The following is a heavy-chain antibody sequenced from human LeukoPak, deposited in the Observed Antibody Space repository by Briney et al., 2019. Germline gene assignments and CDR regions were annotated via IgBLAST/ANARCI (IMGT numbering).Heavy chain of an antibody. V-gene: IGHV3-30*18. CDR1: GFTFSSYG. Sequence: PGRSLRLSCAASGFTFSSYGMHWVRQAPGKGLEWVAVISYDGSNKYYADSVKGRFTISRDNSKNTLYLQMNSLRAEDTAVYYCAKDYYDSCGYYPDYWGQGTLVTVSS. CDR3: AKDYYDSCGYYPDY. D-gene: IGHD3-22*01. J-gene: IGHJ4*02. CDR2: ISYDGSNK.